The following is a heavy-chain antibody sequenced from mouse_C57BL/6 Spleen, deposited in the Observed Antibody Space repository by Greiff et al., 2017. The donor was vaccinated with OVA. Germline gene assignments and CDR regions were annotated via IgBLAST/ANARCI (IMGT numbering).Heavy chain of an antibody. Sequence: QVQLQQPGAELVKPGASVKLSCKASGYTFTSYWMQWVKQRPGQGLEWIGEIDPSDSYTNYNQKFKGKATLTVDTSSSTAYMQLSSLTSEDSAVYYCARWKTAQAAWFAYWGQGTLVTVSA. CDR2: IDPSDSYT. J-gene: IGHJ3*01. CDR1: GYTFTSYW. V-gene: IGHV1-50*01. D-gene: IGHD3-2*02. CDR3: ARWKTAQAAWFAY.